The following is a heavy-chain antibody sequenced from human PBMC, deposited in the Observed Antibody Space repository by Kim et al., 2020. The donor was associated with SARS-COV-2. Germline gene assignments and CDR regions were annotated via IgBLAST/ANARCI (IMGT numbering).Heavy chain of an antibody. J-gene: IGHJ6*02. D-gene: IGHD3-9*01. CDR1: GFTFSSYG. CDR2: IWYDGSNK. Sequence: GGSLRLSCAASGFTFSSYGMHWVRQAPGKGLEWVAVIWYDGSNKYYADSVKGRFTISRDNSKNTLYLQMNSLRAEDTAVYYCARDSTGSYYDILSDYYGMDVWGQGTTVTVSS. V-gene: IGHV3-33*01. CDR3: ARDSTGSYYDILSDYYGMDV.